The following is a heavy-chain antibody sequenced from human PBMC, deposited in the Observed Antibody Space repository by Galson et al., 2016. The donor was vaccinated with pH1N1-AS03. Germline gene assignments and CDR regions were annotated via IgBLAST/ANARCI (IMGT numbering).Heavy chain of an antibody. Sequence: SETLSLTCAVSGYSISSDLYWGWIRQPPGKGLEWIASIHHTGSTYYNPSLKSRVTMSIDTSKNQFSLKLSSVTAADTAMYYCARALSNNYYMHYFDYWGQGSLVAVSS. D-gene: IGHD3-10*01. J-gene: IGHJ4*02. V-gene: IGHV4-38-2*01. CDR1: GYSISSDLY. CDR2: IHHTGST. CDR3: ARALSNNYYMHYFDY.